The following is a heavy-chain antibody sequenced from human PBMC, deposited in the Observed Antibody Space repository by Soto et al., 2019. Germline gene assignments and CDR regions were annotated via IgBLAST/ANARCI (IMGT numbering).Heavy chain of an antibody. CDR2: ISYDGGLQ. V-gene: IGHV3-30*03. Sequence: QAHLVESRGGVVQPGRSLRLSCAASGFTFTSYGMHWVRQAPGTRLEWVAVISYDGGLQHYADSVKGRFTISRDNSKNMVLLQMNSLRAEDTAVYYCVSDQGYGHASVPYSWGQGTLVSVSS. CDR1: GFTFTSYG. CDR3: VSDQGYGHASVPYS. J-gene: IGHJ4*02. D-gene: IGHD5-18*01.